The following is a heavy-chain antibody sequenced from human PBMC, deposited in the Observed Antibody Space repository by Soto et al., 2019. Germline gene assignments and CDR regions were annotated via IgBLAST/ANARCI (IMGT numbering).Heavy chain of an antibody. CDR3: ARESQAADYDFWSGSVSRNYGMDV. Sequence: PGGSLRLSCVASGFTFSGDWMHWVRQVPGKGLVWVSRISPDGTTTYYADSVKGRFTISRDNSKNTLYLQMNSLRAEDTAVYYCARESQAADYDFWSGSVSRNYGMDVWGQGTTVTVSS. CDR1: GFTFSGDW. D-gene: IGHD3-3*01. J-gene: IGHJ6*02. V-gene: IGHV3-74*01. CDR2: ISPDGTTT.